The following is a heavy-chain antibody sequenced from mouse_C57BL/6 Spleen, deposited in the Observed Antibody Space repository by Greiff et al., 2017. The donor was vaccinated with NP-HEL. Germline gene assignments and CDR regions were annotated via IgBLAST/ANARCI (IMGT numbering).Heavy chain of an antibody. CDR3: ARESRQLRLHVFDY. CDR1: GFTFSDYY. V-gene: IGHV5-16*01. CDR2: INYDGSST. Sequence: EVNLVESEGGLVQPGSSMKLSCTASGFTFSDYYMAWVRQVPEKGLEWVANINYDGSSTYYLDSLKSRFIISRDNAKNILYLQMSSLKSEDTATYYCARESRQLRLHVFDYWGQGTTLTVSS. D-gene: IGHD3-2*02. J-gene: IGHJ2*01.